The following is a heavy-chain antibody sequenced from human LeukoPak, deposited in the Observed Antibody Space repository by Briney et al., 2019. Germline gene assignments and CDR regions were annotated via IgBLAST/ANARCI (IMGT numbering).Heavy chain of an antibody. V-gene: IGHV3-30*02. CDR3: AKGRDFYIDY. CDR2: IRFDGSSH. CDR1: GFTFDNFG. Sequence: PGGSLRLSCAASGFTFDNFGMHWVRQIPGKGLEWVAFIRFDGSSHYYADSVKGRFTFSRDNSKSTLYVQMNSLRGEDTAVYYCAKGRDFYIDYWGQGALVTVSS. D-gene: IGHD2-21*02. J-gene: IGHJ4*02.